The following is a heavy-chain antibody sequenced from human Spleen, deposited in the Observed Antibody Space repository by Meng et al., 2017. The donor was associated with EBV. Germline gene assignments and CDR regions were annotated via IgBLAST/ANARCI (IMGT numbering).Heavy chain of an antibody. CDR1: GGPIRSSNW. D-gene: IGHD3-16*01. V-gene: IGHV4-4*02. CDR3: ASGGGVDALGDY. Sequence: QVQLQESGPGLVKPSGTLAITCAGSGGPIRSSNWWSWVRQPPGKGLEWIGEIYHSGSTNYNPSLKSRVPISVDKSKNQFSLKLRSVTAADTAVYYCASGGGVDALGDYWGQGTLVTVSS. J-gene: IGHJ4*02. CDR2: IYHSGST.